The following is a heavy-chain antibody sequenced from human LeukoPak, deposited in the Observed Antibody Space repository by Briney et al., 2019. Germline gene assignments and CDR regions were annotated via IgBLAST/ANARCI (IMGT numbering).Heavy chain of an antibody. CDR2: IYSGGST. V-gene: IGHV3-53*01. J-gene: IGHJ4*02. CDR3: ARDSGGYSYGQEAYFDY. D-gene: IGHD5-18*01. Sequence: GGSLRLSCAASGFTVSSNYMSWVRQAPGKGLEWVSVIYSGGSTYYADSVKGRFTTSRDNSKNTLYLQMNSLRAEDTAVYYCARDSGGYSYGQEAYFDYWGQGTLVTVSS. CDR1: GFTVSSNY.